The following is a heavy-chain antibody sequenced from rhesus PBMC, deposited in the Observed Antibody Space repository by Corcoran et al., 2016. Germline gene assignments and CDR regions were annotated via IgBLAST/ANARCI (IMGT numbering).Heavy chain of an antibody. CDR2: IYGSGSST. CDR1: GGSISSSY. V-gene: IGHV4-169*02. J-gene: IGHJ3*01. D-gene: IGHD3-28*01. Sequence: QLQLQESGPGLVKPSETLSVTCAVSGGSISSSYWGWIGQAPGQGLEWIGYIYGSGSSTNYNPSLKSRVTLSVDTSKNQLSLKLSSVTAADTAVYYCASYDSGYYEDAFDFWGQGLRVTVSS. CDR3: ASYDSGYYEDAFDF.